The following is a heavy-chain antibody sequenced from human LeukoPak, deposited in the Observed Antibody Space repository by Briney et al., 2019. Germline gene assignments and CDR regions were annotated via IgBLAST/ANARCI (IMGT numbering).Heavy chain of an antibody. V-gene: IGHV4-34*01. CDR1: GGSFSGYY. J-gene: IGHJ5*02. CDR3: AVSAAALFDP. CDR2: INHSGST. Sequence: SETLSLTCAVYGGSFSGYYWSWFRQSPGKGLEWIGEINHSGSTNYNPSLSLKSRVTISLDTSKNQFSLMLNSVTAADTAVYYCAVSAAALFDPWGQGTLVTVSS. D-gene: IGHD6-6*01.